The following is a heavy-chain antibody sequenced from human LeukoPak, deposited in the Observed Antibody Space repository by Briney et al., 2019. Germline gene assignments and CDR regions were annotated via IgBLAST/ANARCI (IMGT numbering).Heavy chain of an antibody. J-gene: IGHJ4*02. Sequence: PGGSLRLSCAASGFTFSSYGMHWVRQAPGKGLEWVAFIRYDGSNKYYADSVKGRFTISRDNSKNTLYLQMNSLRPEDTAVYYCAKGGGTGYSSSWYSNWGQGTLVTVSS. D-gene: IGHD6-13*01. V-gene: IGHV3-30*02. CDR1: GFTFSSYG. CDR2: IRYDGSNK. CDR3: AKGGGTGYSSSWYSN.